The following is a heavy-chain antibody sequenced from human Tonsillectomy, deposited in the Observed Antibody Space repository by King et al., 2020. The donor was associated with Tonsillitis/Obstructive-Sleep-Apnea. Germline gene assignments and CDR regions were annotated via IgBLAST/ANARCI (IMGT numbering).Heavy chain of an antibody. V-gene: IGHV3-33*01. CDR3: ARARRISGYEDPFDY. CDR1: GFTFNNYG. J-gene: IGHJ4*02. Sequence: VQLVESGGGVVQPGRSLRLSCAASGFTFNNYGMHWVRQAPGKGLEWMSVIWYDGSNKYYADSVKGRFTISRDNSKNTLYLQMASLRVEDTAVYSCARARRISGYEDPFDYWGQGTLVTVSS. D-gene: IGHD5-12*01. CDR2: IWYDGSNK.